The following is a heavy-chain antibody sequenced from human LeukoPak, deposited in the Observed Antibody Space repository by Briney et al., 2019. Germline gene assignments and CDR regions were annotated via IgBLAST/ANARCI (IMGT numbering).Heavy chain of an antibody. CDR3: ARGYVWGSYRYTYDY. D-gene: IGHD3-16*02. V-gene: IGHV4-34*01. J-gene: IGHJ4*02. CDR2: INHSGST. CDR1: GGSFSGYY. Sequence: SETLSLTCAVYGGSFSGYYWSWIRQPPGKGLEWIGEINHSGSTNYNPSLKSRVTISVDTSKNQFSLKLSSVTAADTAVYYCARGYVWGSYRYTYDYWGQGTLVTVSS.